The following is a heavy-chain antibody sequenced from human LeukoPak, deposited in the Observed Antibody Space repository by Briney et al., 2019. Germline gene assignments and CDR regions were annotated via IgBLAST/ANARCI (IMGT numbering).Heavy chain of an antibody. D-gene: IGHD5-18*01. J-gene: IGHJ5*02. CDR1: GYTFTDYY. CDR3: VGGSALVTTYRGGNWFDP. V-gene: IGHV1-2*02. CDR2: INPNSGGT. Sequence: ASVKVSCKASGYTFTDYYMLWVRQAPGQGLEWMGWINPNSGGTNYAQKFQGRVTMTRDTSIRKAYVELTRLTLSRPRSDYCVGGSALVTTYRGGNWFDPWGQGTLVTVSS.